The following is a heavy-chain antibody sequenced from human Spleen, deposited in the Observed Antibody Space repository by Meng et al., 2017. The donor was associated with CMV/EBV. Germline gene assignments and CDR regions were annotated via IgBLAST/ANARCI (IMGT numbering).Heavy chain of an antibody. CDR2: ISYDGDNK. Sequence: GESLKISCAASGFSFSSYAMHWVRQAPGKGLEWVALISYDGDNKHYADSVKGRFTISRDNSKNTLYVQMESLRAEDTAVYYCAKDRPYSIDYWGQGTLVTVSS. CDR3: AKDRPYSIDY. CDR1: GFSFSSYA. V-gene: IGHV3-30*04. J-gene: IGHJ4*02. D-gene: IGHD6-6*01.